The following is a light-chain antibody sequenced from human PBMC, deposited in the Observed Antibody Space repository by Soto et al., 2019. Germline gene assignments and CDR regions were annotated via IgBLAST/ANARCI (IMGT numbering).Light chain of an antibody. CDR1: QSVLYSSNNKNY. Sequence: DIVMTQSPDSLAVSLGERATINCKSSQSVLYSSNNKNYLAWYQQKPGQPPKLLIYWASTRESGVPDRFSGCVSGTDFTLTISSLQAEDVTVYYCQQYFRPWTFGQGTKVEIK. J-gene: IGKJ1*01. V-gene: IGKV4-1*01. CDR2: WAS. CDR3: QQYFRPWT.